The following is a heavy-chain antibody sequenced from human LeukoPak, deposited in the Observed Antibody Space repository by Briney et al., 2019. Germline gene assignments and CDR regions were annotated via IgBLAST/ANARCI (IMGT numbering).Heavy chain of an antibody. Sequence: PGGSLRLSCAASGFALSSYWMHWVRQAPGKGLVWVSRIHSDGSSRTYADSVKGRFTISRDSAKNSLFLQMSTLRAEDTAVYYCARGKNGDSLFDSWGQGTLVTVSS. CDR2: IHSDGSSR. D-gene: IGHD4-17*01. CDR1: GFALSSYW. CDR3: ARGKNGDSLFDS. V-gene: IGHV3-74*01. J-gene: IGHJ4*02.